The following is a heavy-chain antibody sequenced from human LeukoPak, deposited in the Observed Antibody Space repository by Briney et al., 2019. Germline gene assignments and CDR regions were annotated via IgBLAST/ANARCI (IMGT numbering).Heavy chain of an antibody. D-gene: IGHD3-16*02. CDR1: GGSISSSSYY. CDR2: IYYSGST. CDR3: AREFYDYVWGSYRPYYFDY. J-gene: IGHJ4*02. V-gene: IGHV4-39*07. Sequence: PSETLSLTCTVSGGSISSSSYYWGWIRQPPGKGLEWIGSIYYSGSTYYNPSLKSRVTISVDTSKNQFSLKLSSVTAADTAVYYCAREFYDYVWGSYRPYYFDYWGRGTLVTVSS.